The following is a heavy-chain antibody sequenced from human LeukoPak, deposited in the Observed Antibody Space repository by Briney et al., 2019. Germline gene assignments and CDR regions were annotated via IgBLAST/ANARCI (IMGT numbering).Heavy chain of an antibody. V-gene: IGHV1-24*01. Sequence: ASVKVSCKVSGYTLTELSMHWVRQAPGKGLEWMGGFDPEDGETIYAQKFQGRVTMIEDTSTDTAYMELSSLRSEDTAVYYCATVGRVVPAAMRAGNWFDPWGQGTLVTVSS. CDR1: GYTLTELS. J-gene: IGHJ5*02. CDR2: FDPEDGET. D-gene: IGHD2-2*01. CDR3: ATVGRVVPAAMRAGNWFDP.